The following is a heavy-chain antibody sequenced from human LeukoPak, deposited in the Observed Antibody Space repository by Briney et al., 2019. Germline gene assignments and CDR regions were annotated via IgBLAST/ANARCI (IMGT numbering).Heavy chain of an antibody. CDR2: INPNSGGT. D-gene: IGHD3-22*01. J-gene: IGHJ5*02. Sequence: ASVKVSCKASGYTFTGYYMHWVRQAPGQGLEWMGWINPNSGGTNYAQKFQGRVTMTRDTSISTAHMELSRLRSDDTAVYYCAREGGGDSSGYYSYNWFDPWGQGTLVTVSS. CDR3: AREGGGDSSGYYSYNWFDP. CDR1: GYTFTGYY. V-gene: IGHV1-2*02.